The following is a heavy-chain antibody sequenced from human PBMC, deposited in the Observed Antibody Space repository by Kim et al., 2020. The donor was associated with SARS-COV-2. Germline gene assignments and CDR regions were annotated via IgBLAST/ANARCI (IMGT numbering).Heavy chain of an antibody. Sequence: GGSLRLSCAASGFTFKSYWMGWVRQAPEKGLEWVANIGQDGSERYYMDSVKGRFTISRDNAKNSLYLQMNSLRAEDTALYYCVLSMVRGAMNFYFDGMDVWGRGPTVPVSS. CDR2: IGQDGSER. CDR1: GFTFKSYW. V-gene: IGHV3-7*01. CDR3: VLSMVRGAMNFYFDGMDV. D-gene: IGHD3-10*01. J-gene: IGHJ6*02.